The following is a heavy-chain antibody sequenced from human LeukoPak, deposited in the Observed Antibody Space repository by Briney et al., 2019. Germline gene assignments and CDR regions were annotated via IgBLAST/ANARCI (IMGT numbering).Heavy chain of an antibody. CDR2: IKQDGSEK. V-gene: IGHV3-7*01. CDR3: ARVKQQLVRLLGRDTTYYYYYYMDV. D-gene: IGHD6-13*01. CDR1: EFTFSSYW. J-gene: IGHJ6*03. Sequence: PGGSLRLSCAGSEFTFSSYWMSWVRQAPGKGLEWVAEIKQDGSEKYYVDSMKGRFTISRDNAKNSLYLQMNSLRAEDTAVYFCARVKQQLVRLLGRDTTYYYYYYMDVWGKGTTVTVSS.